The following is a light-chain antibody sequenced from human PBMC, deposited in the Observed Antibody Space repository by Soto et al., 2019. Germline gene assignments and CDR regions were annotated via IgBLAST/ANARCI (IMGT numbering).Light chain of an antibody. V-gene: IGLV1-47*01. Sequence: QSVLTQPPSASGTPGQRVTISCSGSSSNIGSNYVYWYQQLPGTAPKLLIYRNNHRPSGVPDRFSGSKSGTSASLAISGLRSEDEADYYCAVWDDSLSGVVFGGGTKLT. CDR2: RNN. J-gene: IGLJ2*01. CDR1: SSNIGSNY. CDR3: AVWDDSLSGVV.